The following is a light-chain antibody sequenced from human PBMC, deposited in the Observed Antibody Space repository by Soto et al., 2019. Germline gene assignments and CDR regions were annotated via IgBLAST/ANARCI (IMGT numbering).Light chain of an antibody. Sequence: EIVLTQSPGTLSLSPGERATLSCRASQTISSSHLGWYQQKPGQAPRLLIYGASSRATDIPDRFSGSGSGADFTLTISRLKPEDFAVYYCQHYDSSLRTFGPGTKVEIK. CDR3: QHYDSSLRT. CDR1: QTISSSH. V-gene: IGKV3-20*01. CDR2: GAS. J-gene: IGKJ1*01.